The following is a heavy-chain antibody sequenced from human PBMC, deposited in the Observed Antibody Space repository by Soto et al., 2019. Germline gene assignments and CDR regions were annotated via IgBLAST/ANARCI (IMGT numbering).Heavy chain of an antibody. V-gene: IGHV3-48*01. CDR1: GFTFSGYS. Sequence: EVQLVESGGGLVQPGGSLRLSCAASGFTFSGYSMNWVRQAPGKGLEWVSYISSSSSTIYYADSVKGGFTISGDNAKNALYRQMNSLRAEDTAVYYCARPNVGVAPNWGQGTLVTVSS. D-gene: IGHD1-26*01. CDR2: ISSSSSTI. CDR3: ARPNVGVAPN. J-gene: IGHJ1*01.